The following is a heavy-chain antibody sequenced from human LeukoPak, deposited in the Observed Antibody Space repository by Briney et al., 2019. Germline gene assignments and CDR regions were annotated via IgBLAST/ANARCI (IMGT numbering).Heavy chain of an antibody. D-gene: IGHD3-10*01. CDR2: ISGSGGST. Sequence: GGSLRLSCAASGFTFSSYGMSWVRQAPGKGLEWVSAISGSGGSTYYADSVKGRFTISRDNSKNTLYLQMNSLRAEDTAVYYCAKAYGSGSSYYFDYWGQGTLVTASS. CDR1: GFTFSSYG. CDR3: AKAYGSGSSYYFDY. J-gene: IGHJ4*02. V-gene: IGHV3-23*01.